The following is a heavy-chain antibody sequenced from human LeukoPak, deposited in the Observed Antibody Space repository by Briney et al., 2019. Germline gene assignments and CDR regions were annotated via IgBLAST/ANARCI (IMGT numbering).Heavy chain of an antibody. Sequence: SGPAVSKPTHTFTLTCYYLQFLLRTSGMGVGWIRQPQGKGLEWLARIDCDDDKFYSTSLKTRLTISKDTTKNQVVATMTNMDPVDTATYYCARSAYCSSTSGYTYFDYWGQGTLVTVSS. J-gene: IGHJ4*02. CDR3: ARSAYCSSTSGYTYFDY. V-gene: IGHV2-70*04. D-gene: IGHD2-2*02. CDR2: IDCDDDK. CDR1: QFLLRTSGMG.